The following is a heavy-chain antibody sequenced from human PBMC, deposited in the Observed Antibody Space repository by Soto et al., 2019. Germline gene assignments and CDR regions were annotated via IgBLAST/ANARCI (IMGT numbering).Heavy chain of an antibody. D-gene: IGHD3-16*01. V-gene: IGHV4-59*01. Sequence: SEVLSLACPASGGSISPFYWGWVRQPPGKGLEWIGYLYYSDNTNYNPSLKSRVTISVDASKNQVSLRLTSVTAADTAVYYCARVGGVAARTFDYWGQGTVVTVSS. J-gene: IGHJ4*02. CDR1: GGSISPFY. CDR2: LYYSDNT. CDR3: ARVGGVAARTFDY.